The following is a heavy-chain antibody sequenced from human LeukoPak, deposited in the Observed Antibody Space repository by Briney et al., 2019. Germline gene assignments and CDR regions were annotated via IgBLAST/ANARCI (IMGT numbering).Heavy chain of an antibody. CDR2: IFPGDSDA. CDR3: ARGVEMASINAFNI. V-gene: IGHV5-51*01. J-gene: IGHJ3*02. CDR1: GYSFTSYW. D-gene: IGHD5-24*01. Sequence: GESLKISCKGSGYSFTSYWNGWVRQMPEKGLEWMGVIFPGDSDARYSPSFQGRVTISADKSISTAYLHWSSLRSSDTAIYYCARGVEMASINAFNIWGQGTMVTVSS.